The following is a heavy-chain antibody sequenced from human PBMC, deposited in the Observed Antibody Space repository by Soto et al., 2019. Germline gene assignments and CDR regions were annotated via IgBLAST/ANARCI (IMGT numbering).Heavy chain of an antibody. J-gene: IGHJ3*01. CDR3: ARWTTMSGELVIKEAFDV. CDR2: INSDGSST. Sequence: GGSLRLSCAASGFTFSSYWMHWVRQAPGKGLVWVSRINSDGSSTSYADSVKGRFTISRDNSKNTLYLQMSSLRAEDTAVYYCARWTTMSGELVIKEAFDVWGQGTMVTVSS. V-gene: IGHV3-74*01. CDR1: GFTFSSYW. D-gene: IGHD3-9*01.